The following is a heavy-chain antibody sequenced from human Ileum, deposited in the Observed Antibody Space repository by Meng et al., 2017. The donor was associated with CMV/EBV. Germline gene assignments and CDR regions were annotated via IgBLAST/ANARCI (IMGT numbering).Heavy chain of an antibody. CDR3: ARGRHCTNSYCVFRYGLDV. V-gene: IGHV3-30-3*01. D-gene: IGHD2-8*01. CDR1: GFTFSNFA. Sequence: GESLRLSCAASGFTFSNFAMHWVRQAPGKGLEWLAVISHDGNTIFHADSMKGRFNISRDNSKNTVHLQISSLRPEDTAIYYCARGRHCTNSYCVFRYGLDVWGQGTTVTVSS. J-gene: IGHJ6*02. CDR2: ISHDGNTI.